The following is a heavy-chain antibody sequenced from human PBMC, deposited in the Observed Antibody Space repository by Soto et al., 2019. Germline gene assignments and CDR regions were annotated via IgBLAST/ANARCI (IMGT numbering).Heavy chain of an antibody. CDR2: IYYSGST. V-gene: IGHV4-61*01. CDR1: GGSVSSDPYY. CDR3: ARVPAP. Sequence: SETLSLTCTVSGGSVSSDPYYWSWIRQPPGKGLEWIGYIYYSGSTNYNPSLRSRVTMSIDTSQEQFSLKLSSVTAADTAVYYCARVPAPWGQGTLVTVSS. J-gene: IGHJ5*02.